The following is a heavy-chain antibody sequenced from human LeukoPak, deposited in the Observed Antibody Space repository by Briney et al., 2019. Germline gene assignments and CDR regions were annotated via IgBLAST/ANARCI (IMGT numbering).Heavy chain of an antibody. CDR1: GYTFTGYY. J-gene: IGHJ4*02. CDR3: ARDPGFGGYFDY. V-gene: IGHV1-18*04. D-gene: IGHD3-10*01. Sequence: ASVKDSCKASGYTFTGYYMHWVRQAPGQGLEWMGWISAYNGNTNYAQKLQGRVTMTTDTSTSTAYMELRSLRSDDTAVYYCARDPGFGGYFDYWGQGTLVTVSS. CDR2: ISAYNGNT.